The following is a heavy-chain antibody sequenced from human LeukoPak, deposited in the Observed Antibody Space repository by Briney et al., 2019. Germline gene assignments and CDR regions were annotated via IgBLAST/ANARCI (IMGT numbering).Heavy chain of an antibody. CDR3: TRGHWGLQS. CDR2: IHHSGNS. J-gene: IGHJ5*02. V-gene: IGHV4-59*02. Sequence: SETLSLTCNVSGASVTDYYWSWIRQAPGKGLEWISYIHHSGNSDYNPSLRSRVTTSLDTSKKQLSLNLISVTAADTAVYYCTRGHWGLQSWSQGTLVTVSS. D-gene: IGHD7-27*01. CDR1: GASVTDYY.